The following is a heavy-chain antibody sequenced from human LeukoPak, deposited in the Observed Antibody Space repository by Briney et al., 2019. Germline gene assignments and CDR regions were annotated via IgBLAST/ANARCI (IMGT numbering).Heavy chain of an antibody. Sequence: PGGSLRLSCAASGFTVSSNYMTWVRQAPGKGLEWVSIIYSGGSTSYADFVKGRFTISRDNSKNTLYLQMNSLRAEDTAVYYCARDVVGATYFDWGQGTLVTVSS. J-gene: IGHJ4*02. V-gene: IGHV3-53*01. D-gene: IGHD1-26*01. CDR3: ARDVVGATYFD. CDR2: IYSGGST. CDR1: GFTVSSNY.